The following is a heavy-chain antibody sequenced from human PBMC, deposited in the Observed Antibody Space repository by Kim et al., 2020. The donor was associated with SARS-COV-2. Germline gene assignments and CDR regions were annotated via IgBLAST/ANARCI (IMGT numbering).Heavy chain of an antibody. CDR3: AGSRAEYCGGDCYSDY. J-gene: IGHJ4*02. Sequence: SETLSLTCTVSGGSISSYYWSWIRQPPGKGLEWIGYIYYSGSTNYNPSLKSRVTISVDTSKNQFSLKLSSVTAADTAVYYCAGSRAEYCGGDCYSDYWGQGTLVTVSS. CDR1: GGSISSYY. V-gene: IGHV4-59*01. D-gene: IGHD2-21*02. CDR2: IYYSGST.